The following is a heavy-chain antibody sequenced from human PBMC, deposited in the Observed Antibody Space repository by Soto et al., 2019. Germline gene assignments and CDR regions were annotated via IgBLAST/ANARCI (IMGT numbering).Heavy chain of an antibody. Sequence: QVQLQESGPGLVKPSQTLSLSCTVSGGSLSSGGYYWSWSRPYPGKGLEWIGFIYYSGSTYYNPSLKSRVNISVDTSQNPFSLKLSSVTAADKDVYYCARDSHRGYSCYFDSWGQGTLVTVYS. CDR2: IYYSGST. V-gene: IGHV4-31*03. D-gene: IGHD5-12*01. J-gene: IGHJ4*02. CDR1: GGSLSSGGYY. CDR3: ARDSHRGYSCYFDS.